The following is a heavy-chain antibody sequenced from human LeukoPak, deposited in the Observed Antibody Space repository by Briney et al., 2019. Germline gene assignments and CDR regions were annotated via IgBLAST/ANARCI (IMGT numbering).Heavy chain of an antibody. J-gene: IGHJ4*02. V-gene: IGHV3-23*01. CDR1: GFTFSSYA. CDR3: AKVVYSGYGPADY. CDR2: ISGSGGGT. D-gene: IGHD5-12*01. Sequence: HPGGSLRLSCAASGFTFSSYAMSWVRQAPGKGLEWVSTISGSGGGTYYTDSVKGRFTISRDNSKNTLYLQLSSLRAEETAVYYCAKVVYSGYGPADYWGQGTLVTVSS.